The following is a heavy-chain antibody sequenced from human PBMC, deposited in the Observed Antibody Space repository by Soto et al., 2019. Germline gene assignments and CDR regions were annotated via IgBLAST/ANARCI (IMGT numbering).Heavy chain of an antibody. CDR2: KWFFASGGNE. CDR3: GRDTYSGARYYVDL. V-gene: IGHV3-33*01. J-gene: IGHJ4*02. CDR1: GFTFSNYG. D-gene: IGHD1-26*01. Sequence: GGSLRLCCATSGFTFSNYGIHCVRQAPGKGLEWVAVKWFFASGGNEYYADSVKGRFAISRDDSKQTAYLEMKSLRAEDTAVYYCGRDTYSGARYYVDLGGQVNKVTVSS.